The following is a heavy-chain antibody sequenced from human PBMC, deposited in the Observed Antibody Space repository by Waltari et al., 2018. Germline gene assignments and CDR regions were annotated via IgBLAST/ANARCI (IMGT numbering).Heavy chain of an antibody. CDR1: GFTFSSYS. CDR3: ARAGRGGDYFDY. Sequence: VQLVESGGGLVKPGGSLRLSCAASGFTFSSYSMNWVRQAPGKGLEWIGSIYYSGSTYYNPSLKSRVTISVDTSKNQFSLKLSSVTAADTAVYYCARAGRGGDYFDYWGQGTLVTVSS. D-gene: IGHD4-17*01. J-gene: IGHJ4*02. CDR2: IYYSGST. V-gene: IGHV4-39*07.